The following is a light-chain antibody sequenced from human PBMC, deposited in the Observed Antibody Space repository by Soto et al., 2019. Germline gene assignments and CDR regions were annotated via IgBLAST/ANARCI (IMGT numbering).Light chain of an antibody. CDR2: GAS. J-gene: IGKJ1*01. Sequence: ETVMTQSPATLSVSPGGRATLSCRASQSISDTLAWYQQKPGQAPRLLIHGASTRATGFPARFSGSGSGTDFTLTIRSLKFEHFALYYCQQYNNCPWTFGQGTKVEIK. V-gene: IGKV3-15*01. CDR3: QQYNNCPWT. CDR1: QSISDT.